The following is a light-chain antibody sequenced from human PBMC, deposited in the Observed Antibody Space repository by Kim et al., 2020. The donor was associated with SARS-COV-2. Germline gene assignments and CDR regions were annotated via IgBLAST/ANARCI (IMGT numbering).Light chain of an antibody. V-gene: IGKV3-20*01. CDR3: QQYGNSPLFT. J-gene: IGKJ3*01. CDR2: GAI. CDR1: HSIRSTY. Sequence: PGERAILPCRASHSIRSTYCSWYQPKRGQAPRLLIHGAITRATGTPDRFSSSGCGTDSTTIISRLEHEDFAVYYCQQYGNSPLFTFGRGTKVDIK.